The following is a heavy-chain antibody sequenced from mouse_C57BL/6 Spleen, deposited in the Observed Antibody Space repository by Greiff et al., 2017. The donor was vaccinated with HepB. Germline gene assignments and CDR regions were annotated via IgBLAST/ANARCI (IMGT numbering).Heavy chain of an antibody. J-gene: IGHJ3*01. D-gene: IGHD2-3*01. CDR2: ILPGSGST. CDR3: ARRYDGYYESY. Sequence: VQLQQSGAELMKPGASVKLSCKATGYTFTGYWIEWVKQRPGHGLEWIGEILPGSGSTNYNEKFKGKATFTADTSSNTAYMQLSSLTTEDSAIYYCARRYDGYYESYWGQGTLVTVSA. V-gene: IGHV1-9*01. CDR1: GYTFTGYW.